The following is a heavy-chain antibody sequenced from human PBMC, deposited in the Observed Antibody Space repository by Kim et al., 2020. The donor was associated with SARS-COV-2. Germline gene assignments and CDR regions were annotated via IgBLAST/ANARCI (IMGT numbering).Heavy chain of an antibody. V-gene: IGHV3-30*18. J-gene: IGHJ2*01. D-gene: IGHD4-17*01. Sequence: GGSLRLSCAASGFTFSSYGMHWVRQAPGKGLEWVAVISYDGSNKYYADSVKGRFTISRDNSKNTLYLQMNSLRAEDTAVYYCAKFGTVSPDWYFDLWGRGTLVTVSS. CDR1: GFTFSSYG. CDR2: ISYDGSNK. CDR3: AKFGTVSPDWYFDL.